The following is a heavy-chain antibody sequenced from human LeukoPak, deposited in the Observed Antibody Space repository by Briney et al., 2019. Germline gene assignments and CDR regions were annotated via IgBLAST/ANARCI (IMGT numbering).Heavy chain of an antibody. Sequence: SETLSLTCTVSGGSISSGDYYWSWIPQPPGKGLEWIGYIYYSGSTYYNPSLKSRVTISVDTSKNQFSLKLSSVTAADTAVYYCARGSDSSDGYWGQGTLVTVSS. CDR2: IYYSGST. CDR1: GGSISSGDYY. D-gene: IGHD6-19*01. J-gene: IGHJ4*02. V-gene: IGHV4-30-4*08. CDR3: ARGSDSSDGY.